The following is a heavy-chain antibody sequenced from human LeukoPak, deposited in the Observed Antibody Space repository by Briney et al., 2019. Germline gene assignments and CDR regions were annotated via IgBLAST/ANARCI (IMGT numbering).Heavy chain of an antibody. J-gene: IGHJ4*02. V-gene: IGHV3-74*01. CDR3: VRSFLGEHDY. D-gene: IGHD5-12*01. CDR2: INSDGSSI. Sequence: PGGSLRLSCAASGFTFSSSWMHWVRQAPGKGLVWVSRINSDGSSINYADSVRGRFTISRDNAKNTLYLQMNSLRAEDTAVYHCVRSFLGEHDYWGQGTLVTVSS. CDR1: GFTFSSSW.